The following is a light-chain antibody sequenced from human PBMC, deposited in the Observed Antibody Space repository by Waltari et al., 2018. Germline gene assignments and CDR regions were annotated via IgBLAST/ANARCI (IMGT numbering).Light chain of an antibody. V-gene: IGLV3-25*03. CDR2: KDI. CDR3: QSADNSGTVI. J-gene: IGLJ2*01. CDR1: ALRKKY. Sequence: SDEVTQPPSVSVSAGQTARITCSGDALRKKYGSWYQQKPGQAPVVIIYKDIERPSGIPERFSGSTSGTTVTLTISGVQAEDEADYYCQSADNSGTVIFGGGTKVTVL.